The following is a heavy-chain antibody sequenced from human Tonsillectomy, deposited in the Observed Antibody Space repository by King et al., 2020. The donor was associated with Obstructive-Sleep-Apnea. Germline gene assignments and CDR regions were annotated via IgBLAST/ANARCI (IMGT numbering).Heavy chain of an antibody. CDR2: INHSGST. V-gene: IGHV4-34*01. D-gene: IGHD5-18*01. Sequence: VQLQQWGAGLLKPSETLSLTCAVYGGSFSGYYWSWIRQPPGKGLEWIGEINHSGSTNYNPSLKSRVTISVDTSKNQFSLKLSSVTAADTAVYYCARGSQYSYGYSLSYFDYWGQGTLVTVSS. J-gene: IGHJ4*02. CDR1: GGSFSGYY. CDR3: ARGSQYSYGYSLSYFDY.